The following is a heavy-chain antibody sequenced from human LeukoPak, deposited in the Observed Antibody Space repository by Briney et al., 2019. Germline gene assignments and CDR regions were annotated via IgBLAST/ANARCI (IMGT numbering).Heavy chain of an antibody. J-gene: IGHJ5*02. V-gene: IGHV3-23*01. CDR1: GFTFSSYA. CDR3: AKDVSGPNWNDVGNWFDP. Sequence: GGSLRLSCAASGFTFSSYAMSWVRQAPGKGLEWASAISGSGGSTYYADSVKGRFTISRDNSKNTLYLQMNSLRAEDTAVYYCAKDVSGPNWNDVGNWFDPWGQGTLVTVSS. CDR2: ISGSGGST. D-gene: IGHD1-1*01.